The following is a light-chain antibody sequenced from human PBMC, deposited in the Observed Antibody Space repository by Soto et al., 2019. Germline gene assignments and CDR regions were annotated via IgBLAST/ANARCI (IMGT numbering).Light chain of an antibody. CDR1: QSVSSN. V-gene: IGKV3-15*01. J-gene: IGKJ4*02. CDR2: VAS. Sequence: IVMTQSPATMSVSPGARATLSCRASQSVSSNLAWYLQKPGQAPRLLIYVASTRATGIPARFSGSGSGTDFTLTISSLQSEDFAVYYCKQYNNWPRTVGGGTKVEIK. CDR3: KQYNNWPRT.